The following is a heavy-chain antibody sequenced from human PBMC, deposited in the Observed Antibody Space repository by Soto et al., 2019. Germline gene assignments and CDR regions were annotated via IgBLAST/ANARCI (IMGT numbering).Heavy chain of an antibody. D-gene: IGHD2-21*02. Sequence: ASVKVSCKASGYTFTTFGITWVRQVPGQGLEWLGWISTSTGNTNYAQNLQGRLTLTTDTSTRTAYMELRSLTSDDTAVYYCARSPRVIVTAKGTLDFWGQGTLVTVSS. CDR1: GYTFTTFG. J-gene: IGHJ4*02. CDR2: ISTSTGNT. V-gene: IGHV1-18*04. CDR3: ARSPRVIVTAKGTLDF.